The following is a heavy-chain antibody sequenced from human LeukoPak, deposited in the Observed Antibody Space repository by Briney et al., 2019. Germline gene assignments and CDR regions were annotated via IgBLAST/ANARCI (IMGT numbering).Heavy chain of an antibody. D-gene: IGHD6-19*01. CDR3: AKSGRGWGVSAFDI. CDR1: GFTVSSNY. Sequence: PGGSLRLSCAASGFTVSSNYMSWVRQAPGKGLEWVSVIYSGGSTYYADSVKGRFTISRDNSKNTLYLQMNSLRAEDTAVYYCAKSGRGWGVSAFDIWGQGTMVTVSS. V-gene: IGHV3-66*01. CDR2: IYSGGST. J-gene: IGHJ3*02.